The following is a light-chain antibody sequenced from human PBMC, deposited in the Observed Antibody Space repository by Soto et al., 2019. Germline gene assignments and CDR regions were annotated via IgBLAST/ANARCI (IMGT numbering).Light chain of an antibody. CDR2: AAS. J-gene: IGKJ5*01. CDR3: HKLCNYPLT. CDR1: QGISSY. V-gene: IGKV1-9*01. Sequence: QLTQSPSSLSASVGDRVTITCRASQGISSYLAWYQQEPGKAPKLLIYAASTLQTGVPSRFSGSGSGTDFTLNIRSLQPEDFATYYWHKLCNYPLTFAQGTRLEIK.